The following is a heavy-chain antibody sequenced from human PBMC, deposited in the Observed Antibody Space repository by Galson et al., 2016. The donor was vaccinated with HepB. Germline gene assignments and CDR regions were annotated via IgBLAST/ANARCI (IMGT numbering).Heavy chain of an antibody. CDR3: APVDYYSAMDV. V-gene: IGHV4-4*02. D-gene: IGHD4-23*01. CDR2: IYHSGNT. J-gene: IGHJ6*02. CDR1: GGSIRSTQW. Sequence: ETLSLTCAVSGGSIRSTQWWSWVRQAPGKGLEWIGAIYHSGNTNYMPSLQSRVTILVENSKNQSSLRLTAVTAADAAVYYCAPVDYYSAMDVWGQGTTVTVSS.